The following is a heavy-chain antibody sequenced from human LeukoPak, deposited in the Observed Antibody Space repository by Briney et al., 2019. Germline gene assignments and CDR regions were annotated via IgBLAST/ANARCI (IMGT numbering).Heavy chain of an antibody. J-gene: IGHJ6*02. CDR2: IGAYNGNR. D-gene: IGHD3-10*01. CDR1: GYTFTSYG. V-gene: IGHV1-18*01. CDR3: ARGSYHGSGSYPYYYGMGV. Sequence: ASVKVSCKASGYTFTSYGISWVRQAPGQGLEWKGWIGAYNGNRNYAQKLQGRVTMTTDTSTSTAYMELRSLRSDDTAVYYCARGSYHGSGSYPYYYGMGVWGQGTTVTVSS.